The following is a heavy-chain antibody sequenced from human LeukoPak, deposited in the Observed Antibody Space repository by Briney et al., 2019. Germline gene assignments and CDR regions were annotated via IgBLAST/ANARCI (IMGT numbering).Heavy chain of an antibody. CDR2: ISACNGNT. CDR3: ARGRTVTNDFDL. D-gene: IGHD4-17*01. CDR1: GYTFTSYG. V-gene: IGHV1-18*01. Sequence: ASVTVSCTASGYTFTSYGISWVRQAPGQGLEWMGWISACNGNTNYAQKLQGRVTMTTDTSTSTAYMELRSLRSDDTAVYYCARGRTVTNDFDLWGRGTLLTVSS. J-gene: IGHJ2*01.